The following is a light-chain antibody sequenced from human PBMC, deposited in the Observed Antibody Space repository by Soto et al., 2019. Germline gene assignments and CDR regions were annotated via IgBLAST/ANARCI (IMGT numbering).Light chain of an antibody. CDR3: QQSYITPPIT. CDR1: QTINKY. J-gene: IGKJ5*01. CDR2: AAS. Sequence: DIQMTQSPSSLSASVGDRVTITCRASQTINKYLNWYQHKPGKAPTLLIYAASSLQSGVPSRFSGSGSGAAFTLTINNLQPEDSATYYCQQSYITPPITFGQGTRLEIK. V-gene: IGKV1-39*01.